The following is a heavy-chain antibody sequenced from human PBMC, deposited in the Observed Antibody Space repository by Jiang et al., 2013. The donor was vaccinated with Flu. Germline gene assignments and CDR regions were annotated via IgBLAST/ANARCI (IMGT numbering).Heavy chain of an antibody. Sequence: SGPGLVKPSETLSLTCTVSGGSISSYYWSWIRQPPGKGLEWIGYIYYSGSTNYNPSLKSRVTISVDTSKNQFSLKLSSVTAAGTAVYYCARGAGYCSSTSCWGDYYYYGMDVWGQGTTVTVSS. V-gene: IGHV4-59*01. D-gene: IGHD2-2*01. J-gene: IGHJ6*02. CDR3: ARGAGYCSSTSCWGDYYYYGMDV. CDR2: IYYSGST. CDR1: GGSISSYY.